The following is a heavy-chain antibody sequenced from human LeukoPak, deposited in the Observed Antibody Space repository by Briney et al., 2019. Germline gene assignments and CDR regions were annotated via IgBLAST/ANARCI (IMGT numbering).Heavy chain of an antibody. CDR3: AKARSSGWKPFDY. J-gene: IGHJ4*02. V-gene: IGHV3-64*02. CDR1: GFTLSSFS. CDR2: INYKGGTT. D-gene: IGHD6-19*01. Sequence: GGSLRLSCAASGFTLSSFSMHWVRQSPGRGLEYASAINYKGGTTYYADSVKGRFTISRDNSKNTLYLQMASLRGEDMAVYYCAKARSSGWKPFDYWGQGTLVTVSS.